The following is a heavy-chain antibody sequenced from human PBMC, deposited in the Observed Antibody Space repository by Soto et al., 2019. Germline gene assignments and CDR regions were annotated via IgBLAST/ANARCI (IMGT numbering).Heavy chain of an antibody. CDR3: ARGTMSCGGDCYPYYFDY. Sequence: QVQLVQSGAEVKKPGSSVKVSCKASGGTFSSYAISWVRQAPGQGLEWMGGIIPIFGTANYAQKFQGRVTIPADXXTXTXXMELSSLRSEDTAVYYCARGTMSCGGDCYPYYFDYWGQGTLVTVSS. CDR1: GGTFSSYA. CDR2: IIPIFGTA. D-gene: IGHD2-21*02. V-gene: IGHV1-69*12. J-gene: IGHJ4*02.